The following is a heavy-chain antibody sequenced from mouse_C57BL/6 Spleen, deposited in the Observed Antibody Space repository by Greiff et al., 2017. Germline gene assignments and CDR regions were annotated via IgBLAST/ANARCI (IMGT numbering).Heavy chain of an antibody. CDR2: ISSGGSYT. CDR1: GFTFSSYG. CDR3: ARRATTGVSYYFDY. V-gene: IGHV5-6*02. J-gene: IGHJ2*01. D-gene: IGHD1-1*01. Sequence: EVKLMESGGDLVKPGGSLKLSCAASGFTFSSYGMSWVRQTPDKRLEWVATISSGGSYTYYPDSVKGRFTISRDNAKNTLYLQMSSLKSEDTAMYYCARRATTGVSYYFDYWGQGTTLTVSS.